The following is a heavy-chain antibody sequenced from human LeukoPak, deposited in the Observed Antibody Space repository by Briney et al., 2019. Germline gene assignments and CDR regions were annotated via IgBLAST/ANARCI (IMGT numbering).Heavy chain of an antibody. CDR1: GFAFSSYT. V-gene: IGHV3-23*01. D-gene: IGHD2-15*01. CDR2: ISGSDGSI. Sequence: PGGSLRLSCTAAGFAFSSYTMVWVRQPPGKGLEWVASISGSDGSIRYADPVKGRFTLSRDNSKNTMYLQMRSLRAADTAVYYCVKTLTVIVVATDAFDIWGQGTIVTVSS. J-gene: IGHJ3*02. CDR3: VKTLTVIVVATDAFDI.